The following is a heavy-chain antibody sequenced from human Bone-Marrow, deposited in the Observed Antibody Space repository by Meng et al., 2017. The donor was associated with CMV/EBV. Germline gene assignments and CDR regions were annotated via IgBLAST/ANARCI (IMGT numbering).Heavy chain of an antibody. CDR2: LYYAGNT. J-gene: IGHJ4*02. CDR1: GGSIISSSYW. D-gene: IGHD6-13*01. Sequence: SETLSLTCTVSGGSIISSSYWWGWIRQPPGKGQEWIGSLYYAGNTHPDPSLKSRVTISEDTSMNQSSLKLSSVNAADTAVYYCERQLRWGSWSLHYWGQGILVTVSS. CDR3: ERQLRWGSWSLHY. V-gene: IGHV4-39*01.